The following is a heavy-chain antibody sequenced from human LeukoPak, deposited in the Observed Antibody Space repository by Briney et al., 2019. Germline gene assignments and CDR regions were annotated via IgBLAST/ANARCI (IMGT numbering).Heavy chain of an antibody. V-gene: IGHV3-30*18. CDR2: ISYDGSNN. D-gene: IGHD1-26*01. CDR1: GFTFSSYG. J-gene: IGHJ4*02. CDR3: AKDLGNWELLSYFDY. Sequence: PGGSLRLSCAASGFTFSSYGMHWVRQAPGKGLEWVAVISYDGSNNYYADSVKGRFTISRDNSKDTLYLQMNSLRAEDTAVYYCAKDLGNWELLSYFDYWGQGTLVTVSS.